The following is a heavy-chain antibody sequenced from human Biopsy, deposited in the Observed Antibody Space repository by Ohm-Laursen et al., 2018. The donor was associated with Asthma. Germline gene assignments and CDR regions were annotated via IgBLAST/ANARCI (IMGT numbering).Heavy chain of an antibody. CDR1: GYTFNSAG. D-gene: IGHD3-10*01. CDR3: ARAVDYSHYYGIDV. V-gene: IGHV1-18*01. CDR2: ISVYNGNT. J-gene: IGHJ6*02. Sequence: ASAKVSCKTSGYTFNSAGITWVRQAPGQGLEWMGWISVYNGNTKVAQKLQDRVTMITDTSTSTAYMELRSLRSDDTAVYFCARAVDYSHYYGIDVWGQGTTVPVS.